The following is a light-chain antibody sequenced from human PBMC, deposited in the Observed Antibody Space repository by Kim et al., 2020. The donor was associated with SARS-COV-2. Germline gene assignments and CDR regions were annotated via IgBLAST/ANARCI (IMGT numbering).Light chain of an antibody. CDR3: QQYSHWPLT. CDR2: GAS. V-gene: IGKV3-15*01. Sequence: EIVMTQSPATQSVSPGERATLSCRASQSVSSNLAWYQQKPGQAPRLLIYGASTGATGIPGRFSGSGSGTEFTLTISSLQSEDFAVYYCQQYSHWPLTFGGGTKVDIK. J-gene: IGKJ4*01. CDR1: QSVSSN.